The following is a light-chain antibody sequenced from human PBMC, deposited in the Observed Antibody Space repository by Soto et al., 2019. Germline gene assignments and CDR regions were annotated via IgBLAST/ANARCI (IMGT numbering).Light chain of an antibody. J-gene: IGLJ1*01. V-gene: IGLV2-11*01. CDR2: DVS. Sequence: QSALTQPRSVSGSPGQSVTISCTGSSSDVGAYNYVSWYQQHPGKAPKHIIYDVSQRPSGVTDRFSGSKSGNTASLTISGRQAEDESDYYCCSSAGNNTPCVFGTGTKLTVL. CDR3: CSSAGNNTPCV. CDR1: SSDVGAYNY.